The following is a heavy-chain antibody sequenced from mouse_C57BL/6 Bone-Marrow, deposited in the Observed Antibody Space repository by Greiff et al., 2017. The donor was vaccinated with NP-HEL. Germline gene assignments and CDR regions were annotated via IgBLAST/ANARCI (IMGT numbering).Heavy chain of an antibody. V-gene: IGHV1-76*01. D-gene: IGHD2-4*01. CDR1: GYTFTDYY. CDR3: ARYDYDGRFSAWFAY. CDR2: IYPGSGNT. Sequence: VQGVESGAELVRPGASVKLSCKASGYTFTDYYINWVKQRPGQGLEWIASIYPGSGNTYYNAKFKGKATLTAEKSSSTAYMQLSSLTSEDSAVYFCARYDYDGRFSAWFAYWGQGTLVTVSA. J-gene: IGHJ3*01.